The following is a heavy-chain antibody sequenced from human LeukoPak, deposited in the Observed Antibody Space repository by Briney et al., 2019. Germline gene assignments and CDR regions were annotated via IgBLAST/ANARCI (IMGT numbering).Heavy chain of an antibody. Sequence: ASVKVSCKASGYTVTGYYMRWVRQAPGQGLEWMGWINPNSGVTNDAQNFQGRVILTSNTAISTAFLELTRPTHDDAAEYYGTRDLLLDSWGQGNLVTVSS. D-gene: IGHD5-18*01. V-gene: IGHV1-2*02. CDR2: INPNSGVT. CDR3: TRDLLLDS. J-gene: IGHJ4*02. CDR1: GYTVTGYY.